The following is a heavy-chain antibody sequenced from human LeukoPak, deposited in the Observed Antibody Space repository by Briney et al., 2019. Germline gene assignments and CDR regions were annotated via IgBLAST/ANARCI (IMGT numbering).Heavy chain of an antibody. V-gene: IGHV3-48*03. CDR2: ITGGSTTK. Sequence: PGGSLRLSCAASGFTFSYYEMIWVRQAPGKGLEWASYITGGSTTKNYADSVKGRFTISRDNAKNSLYLQMNSLRAEDTAIYYCARDGDIAMATAPYYFDYWGQGILVTVPS. D-gene: IGHD6-19*01. CDR1: GFTFSYYE. J-gene: IGHJ4*02. CDR3: ARDGDIAMATAPYYFDY.